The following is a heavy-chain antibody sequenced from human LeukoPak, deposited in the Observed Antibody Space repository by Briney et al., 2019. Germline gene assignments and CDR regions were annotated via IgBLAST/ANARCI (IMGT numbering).Heavy chain of an antibody. Sequence: GGSLRLSCAASGFAFRTYAMSWVRQAPGKGLEGVSAISGSGDKTFYAESVRGRFTISRDNSKNTLYLQMNSLRAEDTAVYYCAKDLNYGFDSWGQGTLVT. D-gene: IGHD3-10*01. V-gene: IGHV3-23*01. CDR1: GFAFRTYA. J-gene: IGHJ4*02. CDR3: AKDLNYGFDS. CDR2: ISGSGDKT.